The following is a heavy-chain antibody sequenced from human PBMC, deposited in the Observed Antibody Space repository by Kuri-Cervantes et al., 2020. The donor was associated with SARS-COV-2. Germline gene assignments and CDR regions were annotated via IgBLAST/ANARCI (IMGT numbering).Heavy chain of an antibody. CDR3: ARDAGYYDSSGYRYYFDY. J-gene: IGHJ4*02. Sequence: ASVKVFCKASGGSFSSYAISWVRQAPGQGLEWMGWISAYNGNTSYAQKLQGRVTMTTDTSTSTAYMELRSLRSDDTAVYYCARDAGYYDSSGYRYYFDYWGQGTLVTVSS. CDR1: GGSFSSYA. V-gene: IGHV1-18*01. D-gene: IGHD3-22*01. CDR2: ISAYNGNT.